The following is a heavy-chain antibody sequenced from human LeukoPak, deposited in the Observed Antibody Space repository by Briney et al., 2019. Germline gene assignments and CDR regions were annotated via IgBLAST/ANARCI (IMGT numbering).Heavy chain of an antibody. Sequence: PGGSLRLSCAASGFTFSSHSMNWVRQAPGKGLEWVSSISSSSSYIYYADSVKGRFTISRDNAKNSLYLQMNSLRAEDTAVYYCARDSRYCSSTSCYHEYWGQGTLVTVSS. D-gene: IGHD2-2*01. J-gene: IGHJ4*02. V-gene: IGHV3-21*01. CDR1: GFTFSSHS. CDR2: ISSSSSYI. CDR3: ARDSRYCSSTSCYHEY.